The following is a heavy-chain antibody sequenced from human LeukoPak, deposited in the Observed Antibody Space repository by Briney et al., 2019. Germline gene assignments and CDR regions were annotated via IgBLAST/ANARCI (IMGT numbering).Heavy chain of an antibody. D-gene: IGHD1-14*01. CDR2: INPDSGGT. Sequence: ASVKVSCKASGYTFTGYNMHWVRQAPGQGLEWMGWINPDSGGTNYAQKFQGRVTMTRDTSISTAYMELSRLRSDDTAVYYCAPEVGRGYFDYWGQGTLVTVPS. V-gene: IGHV1-2*02. CDR1: GYTFTGYN. CDR3: APEVGRGYFDY. J-gene: IGHJ4*02.